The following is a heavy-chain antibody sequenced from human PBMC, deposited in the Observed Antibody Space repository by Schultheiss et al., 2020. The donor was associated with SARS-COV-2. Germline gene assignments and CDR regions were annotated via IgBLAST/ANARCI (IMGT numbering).Heavy chain of an antibody. CDR2: ISWNSGSI. J-gene: IGHJ4*02. CDR1: GFTFDDYA. Sequence: GGSLRLSCAASGFTFDDYAMHWVRQAPGKGLEWVSGISWNSGSIEYADSVKGRFTISRDNAKNSPYLQMNSLRAEDTALYYCAKGTYYYDSSGYRPFDYWGQGTLVTVSS. V-gene: IGHV3-9*01. D-gene: IGHD3-22*01. CDR3: AKGTYYYDSSGYRPFDY.